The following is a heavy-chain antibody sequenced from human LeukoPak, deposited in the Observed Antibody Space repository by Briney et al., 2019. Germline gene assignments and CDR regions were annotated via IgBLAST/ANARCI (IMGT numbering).Heavy chain of an antibody. J-gene: IGHJ4*02. V-gene: IGHV1-2*06. CDR3: ARESSSYPFDY. D-gene: IGHD6-13*01. CDR2: INPSSGGT. Sequence: ASVKISCKASGYTFTGYYMHWVRQAPGQGLEWMGRINPSSGGTNYAQKFQGRVTMTRDTSISTAYMELSRLRSDDTAVYYCARESSSYPFDYWGQGTLVTVSS. CDR1: GYTFTGYY.